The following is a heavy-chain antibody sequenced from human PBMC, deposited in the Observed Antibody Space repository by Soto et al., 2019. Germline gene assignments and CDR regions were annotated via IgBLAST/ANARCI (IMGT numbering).Heavy chain of an antibody. CDR2: INHSGST. J-gene: IGHJ4*02. V-gene: IGHV4-39*01. CDR1: DGSMNSDSSY. D-gene: IGHD3-22*01. Sequence: QLQLQESGPGLVKPSETLSLTCRVSDGSMNSDSSYWGWIRQPPGKGLEWIGVINHSGSTYHNLSIRGRVTMSVDASRNQFTLKLTSMTAADTAVYYCAGLGGYVSVGYYYLWDSWGQGTLVTVSS. CDR3: AGLGGYVSVGYYYLWDS.